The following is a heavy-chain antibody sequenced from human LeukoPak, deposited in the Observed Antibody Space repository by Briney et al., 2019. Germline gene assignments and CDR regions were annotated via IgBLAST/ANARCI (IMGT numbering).Heavy chain of an antibody. V-gene: IGHV4-59*01. D-gene: IGHD6-13*01. CDR1: GGSISSYY. Sequence: SETLSLTCTVSGGSISSYYWSWIRQPPGKGLEWIGYIYYSGSTNYNPSLKSRVTISVDTSKNQFSLRLSSVTAADTAVYYCARVFRAAAVDYWGQGTLVTVSS. CDR2: IYYSGST. CDR3: ARVFRAAAVDY. J-gene: IGHJ4*02.